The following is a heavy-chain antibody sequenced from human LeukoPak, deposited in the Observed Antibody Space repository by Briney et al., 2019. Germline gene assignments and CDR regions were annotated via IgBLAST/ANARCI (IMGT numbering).Heavy chain of an antibody. CDR3: ARDQNTYNSRNRMSSFDI. CDR2: ISSTSGYI. J-gene: IGHJ3*02. Sequence: TGGSLRLSCAASGFTLSTYTMNWVRQAPGRGLEWVSSISSTSGYIYYTDSLQGRFTISRDNAKNSLYLQMNSLRAEDTAVYYCARDQNTYNSRNRMSSFDIWGQGTMVTVS. D-gene: IGHD1-14*01. CDR1: GFTLSTYT. V-gene: IGHV3-21*01.